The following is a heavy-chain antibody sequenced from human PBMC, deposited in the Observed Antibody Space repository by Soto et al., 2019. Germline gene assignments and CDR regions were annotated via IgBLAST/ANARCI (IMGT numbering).Heavy chain of an antibody. CDR1: GGSFSSYG. CDR3: ASAQWIYGLDV. CDR2: IIPIFDTA. D-gene: IGHD6-19*01. J-gene: IGHJ6*02. Sequence: QVQLVQSGSEVMKPGSSVKVSCKASGGSFSSYGITWVRQVPGQGLEWMGTIIPIFDTANYAQKFQGRVTITADKSTTTGYMELKSLRSEDTAVYYCASAQWIYGLDVWGQGTTVTVSS. V-gene: IGHV1-69*06.